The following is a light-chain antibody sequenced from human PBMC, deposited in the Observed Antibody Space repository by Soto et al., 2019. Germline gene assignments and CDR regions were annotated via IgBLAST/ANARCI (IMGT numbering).Light chain of an antibody. J-gene: IGLJ2*01. Sequence: QSVLTQPPSVSGAPGQRVTISCTGSSSNIGAGYDVHWYQQLPGRAPKLLIYGNTNRPSGVPDRFSGSKSGTSASLAITGLQAEDEADYYCLSFDNSQSVVCGGGTKLTVL. CDR1: SSNIGAGYD. CDR2: GNT. CDR3: LSFDNSQSVV. V-gene: IGLV1-40*01.